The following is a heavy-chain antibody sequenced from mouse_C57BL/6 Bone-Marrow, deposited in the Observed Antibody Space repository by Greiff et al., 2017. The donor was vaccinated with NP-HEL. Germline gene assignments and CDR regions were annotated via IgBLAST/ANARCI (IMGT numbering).Heavy chain of an antibody. CDR1: GYTFTSYT. V-gene: IGHV1-4*01. Sequence: VMLVESGAELARPGASVKMSCKASGYTFTSYTMHWVKQRPGQGLEWIGYINPSSGYTKYNQKFKDKATLTADKSSSTAYMQLSSLTSEDSAVYYCASPYDYHRRYYAMDYWGQGTSVTVSS. CDR3: ASPYDYHRRYYAMDY. D-gene: IGHD2-4*01. CDR2: INPSSGYT. J-gene: IGHJ4*01.